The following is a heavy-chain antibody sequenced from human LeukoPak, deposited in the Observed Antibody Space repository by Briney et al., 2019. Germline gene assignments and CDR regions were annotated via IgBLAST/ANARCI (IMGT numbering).Heavy chain of an antibody. CDR1: GGSINSDSHH. Sequence: SETLSLTCSVSGGSINSDSHHWDWIRQAPGKGLEWIGNISYSGTSSYNPSLKSRVTISVDTSKYHFSLRLTSVTAADTAVYYCARRGDISTDYAFDYWGQGTLVTVSS. CDR2: ISYSGTS. V-gene: IGHV4-39*02. CDR3: ARRGDISTDYAFDY. J-gene: IGHJ4*02. D-gene: IGHD3-9*01.